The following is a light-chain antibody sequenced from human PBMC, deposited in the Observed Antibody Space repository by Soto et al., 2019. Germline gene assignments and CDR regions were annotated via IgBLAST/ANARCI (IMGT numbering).Light chain of an antibody. J-gene: IGLJ2*01. CDR1: KLGTKY. Sequence: SYELTQPPSVSVSPGQTASITCSGDKLGTKYACWYQQKPGQSPVLVIYQDSVRPSGIPERFSGSNSGNTATLTISGTQFMDEADYYCQTWDSSVVFGGGTKVTVL. CDR3: QTWDSSVV. CDR2: QDS. V-gene: IGLV3-1*01.